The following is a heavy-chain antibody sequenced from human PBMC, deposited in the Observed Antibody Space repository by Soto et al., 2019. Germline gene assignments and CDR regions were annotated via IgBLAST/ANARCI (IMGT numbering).Heavy chain of an antibody. CDR1: GFSLTRGVA. Sequence: QITLKESGPTLVKPTQTLTLTCTFSGFSLTRGVAVGWIRQPPGKALEWLSLIYWDDDKRYSPSLKSRLTITKDTSKHQGVLTLTNLGPVDTATYYCARDSYGSGYGMDVWGQGTTVTVSS. D-gene: IGHD3-10*01. CDR3: ARDSYGSGYGMDV. J-gene: IGHJ6*02. CDR2: IYWDDDK. V-gene: IGHV2-5*02.